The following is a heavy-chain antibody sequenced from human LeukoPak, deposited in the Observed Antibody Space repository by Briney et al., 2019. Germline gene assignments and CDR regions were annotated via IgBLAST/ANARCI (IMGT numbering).Heavy chain of an antibody. Sequence: GGSLRLSCAASGFTFSSYSMNWVRQAPGKGLEWVSSISSRSSYIYYADSVKGRFTISRDNAKNSLYLQMNSLRAEDTAVYYCARGSSSGWYWGQGTTVTVSS. J-gene: IGHJ6*02. CDR2: ISSRSSYI. D-gene: IGHD6-19*01. CDR3: ARGSSSGWY. V-gene: IGHV3-21*01. CDR1: GFTFSSYS.